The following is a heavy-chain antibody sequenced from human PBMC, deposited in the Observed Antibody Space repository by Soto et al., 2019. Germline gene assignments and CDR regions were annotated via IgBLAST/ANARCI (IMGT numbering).Heavy chain of an antibody. V-gene: IGHV4-34*01. CDR3: ARVGYTVTTNGTIDY. CDR2: INHSGST. D-gene: IGHD4-17*01. Sequence: SETLSLTCAVYGGSLSGYYWSWIRQPPGKGLEWIGEINHSGSTNYNPSLKSRVTISVDTSKNQFSLKLSSVTAADTAVYYCARVGYTVTTNGTIDYWGQGTLVTVSS. CDR1: GGSLSGYY. J-gene: IGHJ4*02.